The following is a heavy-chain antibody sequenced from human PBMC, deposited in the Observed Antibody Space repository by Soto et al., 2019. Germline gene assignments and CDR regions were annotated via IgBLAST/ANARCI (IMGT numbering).Heavy chain of an antibody. Sequence: QVQLVQSGAEVKKPGASVKVSCKASGYTFTSYDINWVRQATGQGLEWMGWMNPNSGNTGYAQKFQGRVTMNRNTSISTANMEQSSLSSEDTSVYYCARGRSDYLDYWGQGTLVTVSS. J-gene: IGHJ4*02. V-gene: IGHV1-8*01. CDR3: ARGRSDYLDY. CDR2: MNPNSGNT. CDR1: GYTFTSYD. D-gene: IGHD2-15*01.